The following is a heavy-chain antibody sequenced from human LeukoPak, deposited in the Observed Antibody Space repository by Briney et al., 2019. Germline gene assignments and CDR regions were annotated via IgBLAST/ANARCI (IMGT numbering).Heavy chain of an antibody. J-gene: IGHJ6*02. CDR1: GYTFTGYY. V-gene: IGHV1-46*01. CDR3: ARAIAALYGMDV. CDR2: INPSAGST. D-gene: IGHD6-13*01. Sequence: ASVKVSCKASGYTFTGYYMHWVRQAPGQGLEWMGIINPSAGSTSYAQQFQGRVTMTRDTSTNTAYMELSSLRSEDTAVYYCARAIAALYGMDVWGQGTTVTVSS.